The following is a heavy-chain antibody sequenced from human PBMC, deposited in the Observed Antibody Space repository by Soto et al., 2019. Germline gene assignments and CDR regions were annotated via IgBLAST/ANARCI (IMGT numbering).Heavy chain of an antibody. J-gene: IGHJ4*02. CDR1: GFTFSSYA. V-gene: IGHV3-30-3*01. Sequence: PGGSLRLSCAASGFTFSSYAIHWVRQAPGKGLEWVAVISYDGSNKYYADSVKGRFTISRDNSKNTLYLQMNSLRAEDTAVYYCARDAEGYGDSGAPFDYWGQGTLVTVSS. CDR3: ARDAEGYGDSGAPFDY. D-gene: IGHD4-17*01. CDR2: ISYDGSNK.